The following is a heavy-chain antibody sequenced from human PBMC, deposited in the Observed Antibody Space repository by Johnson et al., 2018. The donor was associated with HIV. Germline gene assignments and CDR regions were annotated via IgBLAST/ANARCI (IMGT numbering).Heavy chain of an antibody. Sequence: VQLVESGGGLIQPGGSLRLSCAASGFTVSSNYMSWVRQAPGKGLEWVSIIYGGGSTYYADSVKGRFTISRDNSKNTLYLQMNSLRAEDTAVYYCASLPWGFDTFDIWGQGTMVTVSS. D-gene: IGHD7-27*01. CDR1: GFTVSSNY. J-gene: IGHJ3*02. CDR3: ASLPWGFDTFDI. CDR2: IYGGGST. V-gene: IGHV3-53*01.